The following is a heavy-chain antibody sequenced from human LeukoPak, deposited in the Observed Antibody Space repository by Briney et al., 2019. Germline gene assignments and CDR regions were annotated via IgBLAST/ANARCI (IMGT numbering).Heavy chain of an antibody. CDR2: IYYSGST. D-gene: IGHD2-15*01. CDR3: ATRRSVVVVAAAFDY. J-gene: IGHJ4*02. Sequence: SETLSLTCTVSGGSISSSSYYWGWIRQPPGKGLEWIGSIYYSGSTYYNPSLKSRVTISVDTSKNQFSLKLSSVTAADTAVYYCATRRSVVVVAAAFDYWGQGTLVTVSS. V-gene: IGHV4-39*01. CDR1: GGSISSSSYY.